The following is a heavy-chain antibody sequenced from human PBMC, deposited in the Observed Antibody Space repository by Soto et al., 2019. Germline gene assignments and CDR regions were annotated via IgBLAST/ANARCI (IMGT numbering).Heavy chain of an antibody. Sequence: EVQLVESGGGLVQPGGSLRLSCAASGFTVSSHYMSWVRQAPGKGLEWVSVIYSGGSTYYADSVKGRFTISRDNSKNTLYLQMNSLRAEDTAVYYCARGYYGSGSHLLYDYWGQGTLVTVSS. D-gene: IGHD3-10*01. CDR1: GFTVSSHY. CDR3: ARGYYGSGSHLLYDY. J-gene: IGHJ4*02. CDR2: IYSGGST. V-gene: IGHV3-66*01.